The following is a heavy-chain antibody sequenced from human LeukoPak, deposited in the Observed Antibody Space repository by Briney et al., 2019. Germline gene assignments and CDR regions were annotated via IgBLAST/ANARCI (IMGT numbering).Heavy chain of an antibody. CDR3: ARDWRWLQFDY. D-gene: IGHD5-24*01. Sequence: HTGGSLRLTCAASGFTFSSYWMHWVRQAPGKGLVWVSRINSDGSSTSYADSVKGRFTISRDNAKNTLYLQMNSLRAEDTAVYYCARDWRWLQFDYWGQGTLVTVSS. V-gene: IGHV3-74*01. CDR1: GFTFSSYW. CDR2: INSDGSST. J-gene: IGHJ4*02.